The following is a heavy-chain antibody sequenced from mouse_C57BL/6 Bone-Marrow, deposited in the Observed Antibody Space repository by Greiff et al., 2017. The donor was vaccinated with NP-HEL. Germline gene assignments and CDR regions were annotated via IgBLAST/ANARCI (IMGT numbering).Heavy chain of an antibody. V-gene: IGHV1-64*01. CDR2: IHPNSGST. Sequence: QVQLQQPGAELVKPGASVKLSCKASGYTFTSYWLHWVKQRPGQGLEWIGMIHPNSGSTKYNEKFKSKATLTVDTSSSTAYTQLSSLTSEDSADYYCARGADTVERAWFAYWGQGTLVTVSA. CDR3: ARGADTVERAWFAY. D-gene: IGHD1-1*01. J-gene: IGHJ3*01. CDR1: GYTFTSYW.